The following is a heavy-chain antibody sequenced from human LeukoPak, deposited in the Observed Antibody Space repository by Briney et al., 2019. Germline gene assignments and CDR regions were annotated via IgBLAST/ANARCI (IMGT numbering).Heavy chain of an antibody. D-gene: IGHD2-2*01. Sequence: TGGSLRLXCAASGFTYSSYAMSWVRRAPGKGLEWVSAISGSGGSTYYADSVKGRFTISRDNSKNTLYLQMNSLRAEDTAVYYCAKDGKGYCSSTSCKNWFDPWGQGTLVTVSS. CDR1: GFTYSSYA. J-gene: IGHJ5*02. CDR3: AKDGKGYCSSTSCKNWFDP. CDR2: ISGSGGST. V-gene: IGHV3-23*01.